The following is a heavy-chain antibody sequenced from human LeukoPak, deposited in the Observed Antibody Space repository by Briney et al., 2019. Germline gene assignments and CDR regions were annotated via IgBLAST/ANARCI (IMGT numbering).Heavy chain of an antibody. V-gene: IGHV4-59*08. CDR2: IYYSGNT. CDR3: ARLKGGNDLSANWFDS. D-gene: IGHD1-1*01. CDR1: GGSISGYY. Sequence: SETLSLACTVSGGSISGYYWSWIRQPPGKGLEWIGYIYYSGNTDYNPSLKSRGTISVDTSKNQFSLKLSSVTAADTAVYYCARLKGGNDLSANWFDSWGQGTLVTVSS. J-gene: IGHJ5*01.